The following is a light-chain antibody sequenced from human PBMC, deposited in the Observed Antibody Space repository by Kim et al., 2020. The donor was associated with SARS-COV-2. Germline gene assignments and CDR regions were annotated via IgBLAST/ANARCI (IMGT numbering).Light chain of an antibody. CDR1: NIGSKS. CDR2: YDS. V-gene: IGLV3-21*04. J-gene: IGLJ2*01. CDR3: QVWDTTSEHVI. Sequence: PGTTARITCGGNNIGSKSVNWYHQKPGQAPGLVIYYDSGRPSGIPERFSGSNSGNTATLTISRVEVGDEADYYCQVWDTTSEHVIFGGGTQLTVL.